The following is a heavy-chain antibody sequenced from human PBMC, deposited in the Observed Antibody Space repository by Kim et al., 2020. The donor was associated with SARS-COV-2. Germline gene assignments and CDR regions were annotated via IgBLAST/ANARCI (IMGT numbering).Heavy chain of an antibody. CDR1: GFTFSDYY. V-gene: IGHV3-11*03. D-gene: IGHD3-10*01. J-gene: IGHJ4*02. Sequence: GGSLRLSCAASGFTFSDYYMSWIRQAPGKGLEWVSYISSSSSYTNYADSVKGRFTISRDNAKNSLYLQMNSLGAEDTAVYYCARAGEIWFGDYGDFDYWGQGTLVTVSS. CDR3: ARAGEIWFGDYGDFDY. CDR2: ISSSSSYT.